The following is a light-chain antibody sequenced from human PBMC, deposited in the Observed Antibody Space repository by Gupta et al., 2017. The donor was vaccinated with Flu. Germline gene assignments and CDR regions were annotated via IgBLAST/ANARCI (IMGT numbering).Light chain of an antibody. Sequence: DIQMTQSPSSLSASVGDRVTITCRASQTISSYLNWYQQKPGKAPKLLIYAAFSLQSGVPSRFSGSGSGTDFTLSISRLQPEDFATYYCQQSYSNPWTFGQGTKVEIK. CDR1: QTISSY. V-gene: IGKV1-39*01. CDR3: QQSYSNPWT. CDR2: AAF. J-gene: IGKJ1*01.